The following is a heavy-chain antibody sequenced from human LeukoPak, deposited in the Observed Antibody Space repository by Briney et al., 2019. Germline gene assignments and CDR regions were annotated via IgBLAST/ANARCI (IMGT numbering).Heavy chain of an antibody. Sequence: PSETLSLTCTVSGGSISSGSYYWSWIRQPAGKGLEWIGRIYTSGSTNYNPSLKSRVTISVDTSKNQFSLKLSSVTAADTAVYYCARDLPNYDSSGLWGQGTLVTVSS. V-gene: IGHV4-61*02. J-gene: IGHJ4*02. CDR1: GGSISSGSYY. CDR3: ARDLPNYDSSGL. D-gene: IGHD3-22*01. CDR2: IYTSGST.